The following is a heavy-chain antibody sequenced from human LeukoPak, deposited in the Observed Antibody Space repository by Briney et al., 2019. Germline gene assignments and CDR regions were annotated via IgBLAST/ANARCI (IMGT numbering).Heavy chain of an antibody. V-gene: IGHV1-24*01. CDR3: ATVLTPPGGYRTYYFDY. CDR2: FDPEDGET. Sequence: ASVKVSCKVSGYTLTELSMHWVRQAPGKGLEWMGGFDPEDGETIYAQKFQGRVTMTEDTSTDTAYMELSSLRSEDTAVYYCATVLTPPGGYRTYYFDYWGQGTLVTVSS. J-gene: IGHJ4*02. D-gene: IGHD3-22*01. CDR1: GYTLTELS.